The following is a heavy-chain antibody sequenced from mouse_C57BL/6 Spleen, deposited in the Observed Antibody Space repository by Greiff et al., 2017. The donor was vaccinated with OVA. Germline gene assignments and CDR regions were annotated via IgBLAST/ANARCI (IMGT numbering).Heavy chain of an antibody. J-gene: IGHJ4*01. V-gene: IGHV14-2*01. CDR3: ARITTVVGYYAMDY. CDR1: GFNIKDYY. CDR2: LDPEDGVP. D-gene: IGHD1-1*01. Sequence: EVQLQQSGAELVKPGASVKLSCTASGFNIKDYYMHWVKQRNEQSLEWIGSLDPEDGVPKYAPKFQGKATITADKSSNTAYLQLSSLTSEDTAIYYCARITTVVGYYAMDYWGQGTSVTVSS.